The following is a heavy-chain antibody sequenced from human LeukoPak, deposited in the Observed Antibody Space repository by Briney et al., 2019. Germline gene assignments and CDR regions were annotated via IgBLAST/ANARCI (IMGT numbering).Heavy chain of an antibody. V-gene: IGHV3-9*01. J-gene: IGHJ5*02. Sequence: GRSLRLSCAASGFTFDDYAMHWVRQAPGKGLEWVSGISWNSGSIGYADSVKGRFTISRDNAKNSLYPQMNSLRAEDTALYYCAKGRTYYDILTGFDPWGQGTLVTVSS. CDR2: ISWNSGSI. D-gene: IGHD3-9*01. CDR3: AKGRTYYDILTGFDP. CDR1: GFTFDDYA.